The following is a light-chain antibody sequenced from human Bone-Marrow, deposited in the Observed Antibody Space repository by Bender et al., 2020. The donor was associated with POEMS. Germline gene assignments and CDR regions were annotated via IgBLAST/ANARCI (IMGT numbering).Light chain of an antibody. CDR2: DVN. V-gene: IGLV2-14*01. CDR3: ISYAGSDNYV. Sequence: QSALTQPASVSGSPGQSITISCTGTISDVGGYKYVSWYQQYPGKAPKLLIYDVNTRPSGISNRFSGSKSGNTASLTVSGLQAEDEADYFCISYAGSDNYVFGTGTKVTVL. CDR1: ISDVGGYKY. J-gene: IGLJ1*01.